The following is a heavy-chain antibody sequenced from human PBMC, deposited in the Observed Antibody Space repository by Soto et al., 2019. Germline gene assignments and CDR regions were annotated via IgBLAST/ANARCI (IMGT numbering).Heavy chain of an antibody. V-gene: IGHV3-74*01. CDR2: INSDGTTT. CDR3: VRDIR. CDR1: GFTFNNFW. Sequence: EVQLVESGGGLVQPGGSLRLSCAASGFTFNNFWMYWVRQTPEMGLVWVSGINSDGTTTIYADSVKGRFTISRDNAKNTLYLQLSSLTVEDTAIYYCVRDIRWGQGTLVTVSS. J-gene: IGHJ4*02.